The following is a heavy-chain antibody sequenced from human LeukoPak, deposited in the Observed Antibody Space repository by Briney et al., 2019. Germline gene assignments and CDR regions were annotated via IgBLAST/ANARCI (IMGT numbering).Heavy chain of an antibody. Sequence: SETLSLTCAVYGESFSRYYWSLIRQSPGKGLEWIAEINHRGDTNYNPSVKSRVTISVDTSKNQFSLKVTSLTAADTAVYFCARSPTISETGYFDYWGQGTLVTVSS. CDR1: GESFSRYY. D-gene: IGHD1-1*01. CDR2: INHRGDT. CDR3: ARSPTISETGYFDY. V-gene: IGHV4-34*01. J-gene: IGHJ4*03.